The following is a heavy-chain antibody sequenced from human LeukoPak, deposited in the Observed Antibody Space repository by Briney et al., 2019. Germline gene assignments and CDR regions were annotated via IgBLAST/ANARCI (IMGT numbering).Heavy chain of an antibody. CDR3: ARRAETYYYDSSGYQLAFDI. CDR2: INTNTGNP. CDR1: GYTFTSYA. J-gene: IGHJ3*02. D-gene: IGHD3-22*01. V-gene: IGHV7-4-1*02. Sequence: ASVKVSCKASGYTFTSYAMNWVRQAPGQGLEWMGLINTNTGNPTYAQGFTGRFVFSLDTSVSTAYLQISSLKAEDTAVYYCARRAETYYYDSSGYQLAFDIWGQGTMVTVSS.